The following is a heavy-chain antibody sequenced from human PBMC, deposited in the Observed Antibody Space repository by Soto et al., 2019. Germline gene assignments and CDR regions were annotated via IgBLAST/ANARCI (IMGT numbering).Heavy chain of an antibody. V-gene: IGHV2-5*02. CDR1: GFSLSTGGVG. D-gene: IGHD1-7*01. CDR2: IFWDDDK. J-gene: IGHJ4*02. Sequence: QITLKESGPTLVKPTQTLTLTCTFSGFSLSTGGVGVGWIRQPPGKALEWLGLIFWDDDKRYSPSLKSRLTITKDTSKNQVVLTITNMDPVDTATYYCAHRSASQLELRNWGQGTLVTVSS. CDR3: AHRSASQLELRN.